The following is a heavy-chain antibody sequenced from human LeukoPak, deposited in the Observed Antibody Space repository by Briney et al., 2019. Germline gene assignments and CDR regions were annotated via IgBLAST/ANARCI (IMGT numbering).Heavy chain of an antibody. D-gene: IGHD3-22*01. V-gene: IGHV3-23*01. CDR3: AKGFDSSGYSYYFDY. CDR1: GFTFSSYA. J-gene: IGHJ4*02. CDR2: ISGSGGST. Sequence: GGSLRLSCAASGFTFSSYAMSWVRQAPGKGLEWVSAISGSGGSTYYADSVKGRFTISRDNSKSTLYLQMNSLRAEDTAVYYCAKGFDSSGYSYYFDYWGQGTLVTVSS.